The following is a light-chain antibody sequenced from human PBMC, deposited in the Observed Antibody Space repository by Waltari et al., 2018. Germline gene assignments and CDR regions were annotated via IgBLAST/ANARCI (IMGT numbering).Light chain of an antibody. V-gene: IGLV2-14*03. J-gene: IGLJ2*01. CDR3: SSYAARNTVV. CDR1: NSDIDAYDY. CDR2: DVS. Sequence: QSALTQPASVSGSPGQSITISCTGTNSDIDAYDYVSWYQQHPGKAPNLVLYDVSGRPSGISQRVAVSEPDNTAALTISGLQDEDEADYYSSSYAARNTVVFGGGTNVAVL.